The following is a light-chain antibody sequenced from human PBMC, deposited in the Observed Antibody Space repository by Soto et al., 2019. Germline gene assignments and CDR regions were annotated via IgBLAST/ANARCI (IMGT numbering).Light chain of an antibody. Sequence: EIVLTQSPATLSLSPGERATLSCRASQSLSNNYLAWYQQKLGQPPRLLIFGASDRATGVPDRFSGSGSGTDFTLTISRLEPEDFVVYYCQYYGRSPTFGQGTKVDIK. V-gene: IGKV3-20*01. CDR2: GAS. CDR3: QYYGRSPT. CDR1: QSLSNNY. J-gene: IGKJ2*01.